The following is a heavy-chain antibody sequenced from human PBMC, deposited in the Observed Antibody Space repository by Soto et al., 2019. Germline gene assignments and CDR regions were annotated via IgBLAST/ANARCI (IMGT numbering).Heavy chain of an antibody. CDR3: ARDPFDS. J-gene: IGHJ5*01. CDR2: ISYSSSPI. Sequence: AGGSLRLSCAASGFTFISYNMNWVRQAPGKGLEWISYISYSSSPIYYGDSVKGRFTISRDNAKNSLYLQMNSLRDEDTAVYYCARDPFDSWGQGTLVTVSS. CDR1: GFTFISYN. V-gene: IGHV3-48*02.